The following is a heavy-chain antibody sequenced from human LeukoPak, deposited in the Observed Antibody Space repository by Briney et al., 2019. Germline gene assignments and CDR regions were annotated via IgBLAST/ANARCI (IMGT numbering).Heavy chain of an antibody. CDR2: ISYDGSNK. CDR1: GFTFSSYA. Sequence: GGSLRLSCAASGFTFSSYAMHWVRQAPGKGLEWVAVISYDGSNKYYADSVKGRFTISRDNSKNTLYLQMNSLRAEDTAVYYCARGGGYYGSGSYTPEPTPYYYYGMDVWGQGTTVTVSS. V-gene: IGHV3-30-3*01. J-gene: IGHJ6*02. CDR3: ARGGGYYGSGSYTPEPTPYYYYGMDV. D-gene: IGHD3-10*01.